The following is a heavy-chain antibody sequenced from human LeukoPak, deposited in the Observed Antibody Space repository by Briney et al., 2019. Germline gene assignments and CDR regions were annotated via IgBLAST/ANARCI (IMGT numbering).Heavy chain of an antibody. CDR2: ISYDGSNK. J-gene: IGHJ4*02. Sequence: GRSLRLSCAASGFTFSSSAMHWVRQAPDRGLEWVAVISYDGSNKYYADSVKGRFTISRDNSKNTLYLQMNSLRADDTAVYYCARDRDSSGWYEGFDYWGQGTLVTVSS. V-gene: IGHV3-30-3*01. D-gene: IGHD6-19*01. CDR1: GFTFSSSA. CDR3: ARDRDSSGWYEGFDY.